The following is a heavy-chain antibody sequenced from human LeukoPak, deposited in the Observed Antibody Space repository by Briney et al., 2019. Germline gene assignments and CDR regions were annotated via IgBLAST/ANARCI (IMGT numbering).Heavy chain of an antibody. V-gene: IGHV3-66*01. CDR1: GLTGSSNF. J-gene: IGHJ6*02. D-gene: IGHD1-1*01. Sequence: GVSLRLSCAASGLTGSSNFMTWVRQAPGKGLEWVSAIYSGGSTFYAASVRGRFNISRDNSKKTMFLQMSSLRVEDAAVYYCASSGTASRGAMDVWGQGTTVTVSS. CDR3: ASSGTASRGAMDV. CDR2: IYSGGST.